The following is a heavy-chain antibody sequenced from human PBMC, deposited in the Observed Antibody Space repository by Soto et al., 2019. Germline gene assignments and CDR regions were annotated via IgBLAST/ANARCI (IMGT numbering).Heavy chain of an antibody. V-gene: IGHV3-23*01. CDR2: ISARGGSS. CDR3: AKGSIEYSASVDN. Sequence: EVHLLESGGGLVQPGGSLSLSCAAPGFSFNSYAMVWFRQAPGKGLEWVSVISARGGSSYFADSVKGRFTISRDNSKNVLSLEMNSLRAEDTAIYFCAKGSIEYSASVDNWGQGTLVLVSS. J-gene: IGHJ4*02. D-gene: IGHD5-12*01. CDR1: GFSFNSYA.